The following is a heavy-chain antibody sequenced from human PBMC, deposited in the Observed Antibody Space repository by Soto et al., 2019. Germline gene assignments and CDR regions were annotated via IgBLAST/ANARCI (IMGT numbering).Heavy chain of an antibody. CDR2: IYYSGST. Sequence: PSETLSLTGTVSGGSISSYYWSYIRQPPGKGLEWMGYIYYSGSTNYNPSLKSRVTMSVDTSKNQYSLKLISVTAADTAVYYCARGVRTGSAPTKNWFDPWGQGTLVTVS. CDR3: ARGVRTGSAPTKNWFDP. CDR1: GGSISSYY. D-gene: IGHD1-1*01. J-gene: IGHJ5*02. V-gene: IGHV4-59*01.